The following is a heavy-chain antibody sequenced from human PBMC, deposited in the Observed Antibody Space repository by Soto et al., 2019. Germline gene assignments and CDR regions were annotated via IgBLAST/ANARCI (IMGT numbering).Heavy chain of an antibody. CDR1: GGTFSSYA. CDR3: ARDARPRFDH. CDR2: VIPIFGTA. Sequence: GASVKVSCKASGGTFSSYAISWVRQAPGQGLEWMGGVIPIFGTANYAQKFQGRVTITADESTSTAYMELSSLRSEDTAVYYCARDARPRFDHWGQRTLVTVSS. V-gene: IGHV1-69*13. J-gene: IGHJ5*02.